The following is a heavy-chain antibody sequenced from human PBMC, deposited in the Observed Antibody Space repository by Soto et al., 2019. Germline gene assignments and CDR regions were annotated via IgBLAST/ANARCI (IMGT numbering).Heavy chain of an antibody. D-gene: IGHD1-26*01. Sequence: SETLSLTCTVSGGSISSYCWSWIRQPPGKGLQWIGYIFDSGSTNYNPSLKSRVTISVDTSKNQFSLKLTSVTAADTAVYYCARHPILPGQGSMGFFQVWGLGTLVTVSS. CDR1: GGSISSYC. V-gene: IGHV4-59*08. CDR2: IFDSGST. CDR3: ARHPILPGQGSMGFFQV. J-gene: IGHJ1*01.